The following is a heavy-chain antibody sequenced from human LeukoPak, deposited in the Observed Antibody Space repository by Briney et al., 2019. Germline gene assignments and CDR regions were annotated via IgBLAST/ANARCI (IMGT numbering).Heavy chain of an antibody. CDR2: ISGSGGTT. CDR1: GITLSNYG. Sequence: GGSLGLSCAVSGITLSNYGMSWVRQAPGKGLEWVAGISGSGGTTNYADSAKGRFTISRDNPKNTLFLHMNSLRAEDTAVYFCAKRGVVIRVILVGFHKEAYYFDSWGQGALVTVSS. V-gene: IGHV3-23*01. D-gene: IGHD3-22*01. CDR3: AKRGVVIRVILVGFHKEAYYFDS. J-gene: IGHJ4*02.